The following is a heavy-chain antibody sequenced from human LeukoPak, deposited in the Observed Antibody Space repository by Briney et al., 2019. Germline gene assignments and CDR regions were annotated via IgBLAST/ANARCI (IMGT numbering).Heavy chain of an antibody. D-gene: IGHD4-17*01. V-gene: IGHV3-30*04. Sequence: GGSLRLSCAASGFTFSSYAMYWVRQAPGKGLEWVAVISYDGSNKYYADSVKGRFTISRDNAKNSLYLQMNSLRAEDTAVYYCARDSPATVTPFDYWGQGTLVTVSS. CDR2: ISYDGSNK. CDR1: GFTFSSYA. J-gene: IGHJ4*02. CDR3: ARDSPATVTPFDY.